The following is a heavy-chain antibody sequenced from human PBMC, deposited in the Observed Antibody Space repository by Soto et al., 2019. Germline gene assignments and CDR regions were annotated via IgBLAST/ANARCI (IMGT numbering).Heavy chain of an antibody. D-gene: IGHD6-13*01. Sequence: PGGSLRLSCAASGFTFNEYGMHWVRQAPGKGLEWVAVISYDGSKQFYADSVRGRFTISRDNSENTLYLQMNSLRAEDTAVYYCARTPGSIAATGSLYYYYSLDVWGQGTMVTVSS. CDR1: GFTFNEYG. CDR3: ARTPGSIAATGSLYYYYSLDV. V-gene: IGHV3-30*03. J-gene: IGHJ6*02. CDR2: ISYDGSKQ.